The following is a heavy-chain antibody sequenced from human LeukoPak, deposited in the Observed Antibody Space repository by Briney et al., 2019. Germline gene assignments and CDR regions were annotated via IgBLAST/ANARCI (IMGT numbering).Heavy chain of an antibody. Sequence: PGGSLRLSCTASRFTFNKYWMHWVRQAPGEGLVWVSRINIDASSISYADSVKGRFTISRDNAKNTLYLQMNSLRAEDTAVYYCARVGYDYVWGSYRTRYFDYWGQGTLVTVSS. CDR1: RFTFNKYW. D-gene: IGHD3-16*02. CDR3: ARVGYDYVWGSYRTRYFDY. CDR2: INIDASSI. V-gene: IGHV3-74*01. J-gene: IGHJ4*02.